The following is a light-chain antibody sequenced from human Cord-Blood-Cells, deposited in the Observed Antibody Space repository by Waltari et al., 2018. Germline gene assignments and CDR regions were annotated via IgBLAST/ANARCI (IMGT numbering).Light chain of an antibody. CDR2: SNN. V-gene: IGLV1-44*01. J-gene: IGLJ1*01. CDR1: SSNIGSTT. Sequence: SVLTQPHSASGYPGPRVTISSSGSSSNIGSTTVHWYQHIPGPAPKHLIPRYQQLPGTAPKLLIYSNNQRPSGVPDRFSGSKSGTSASLAISGLQSEDEADYYCAAWDDSLNGYVFGTGTKVTVL. CDR3: AAWDDSLNGYV.